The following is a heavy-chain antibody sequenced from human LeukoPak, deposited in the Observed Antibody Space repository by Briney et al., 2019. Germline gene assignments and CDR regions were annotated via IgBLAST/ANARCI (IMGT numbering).Heavy chain of an antibody. V-gene: IGHV1-8*01. J-gene: IGHJ3*02. Sequence: ASVKVSCKASGYTLTSYDINWVRQATGQGLEWMGWMHPNSGNTSYAQQFQGRVTITRNTSISTAYMELSSLRSEDTAVYYCARGLHGGGGDFDIWGQGTMVTVSS. D-gene: IGHD3-10*01. CDR1: GYTLTSYD. CDR3: ARGLHGGGGDFDI. CDR2: MHPNSGNT.